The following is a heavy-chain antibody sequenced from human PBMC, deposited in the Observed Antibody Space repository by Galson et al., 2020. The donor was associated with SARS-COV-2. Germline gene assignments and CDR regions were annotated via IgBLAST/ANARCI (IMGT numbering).Heavy chain of an antibody. CDR3: ARDVRIKWYYDVGGGWFDP. D-gene: IGHD3-22*01. V-gene: IGHV4-31*03. CDR1: GGSISSGGYY. Sequence: SETLSLTCTVSGGSISSGGYYWSWIRQHPGKGLEWIGYIYYSGSPYYNPSLKSRVTISVDTSKNQFSLKLSSVTAADTAVYYCARDVRIKWYYDVGGGWFDPWGQGTLVTVSS. J-gene: IGHJ5*02. CDR2: IYYSGSP.